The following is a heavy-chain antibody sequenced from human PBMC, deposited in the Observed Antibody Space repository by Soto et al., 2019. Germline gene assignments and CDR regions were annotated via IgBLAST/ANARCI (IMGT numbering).Heavy chain of an antibody. J-gene: IGHJ2*01. CDR3: ASWYSSTHFDL. Sequence: EVQLVESGGGLVKPGGSLRLSCAASGFTFSSYSMNWVRQAPGKGLEWVSSISSSSSYIYYADSVKGRFTISRDNAKNSRYLQMNSLRAEDTAVYYCASWYSSTHFDLWGRGTLVTVSS. CDR2: ISSSSSYI. V-gene: IGHV3-21*01. CDR1: GFTFSSYS. D-gene: IGHD6-19*01.